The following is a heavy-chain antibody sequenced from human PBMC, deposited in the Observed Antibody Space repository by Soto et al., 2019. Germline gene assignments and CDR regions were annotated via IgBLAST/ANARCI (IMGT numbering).Heavy chain of an antibody. Sequence: GGSPRISCAAPGFPLRGFSMGWVRQAPGKGLEYVSGISSNGVGTYYANSVQGRFTISRDNSKNTVYLQMGSLRPEDMAVYYCARRARPDFYYMDVWGKGTTVTVSS. CDR3: ARRARPDFYYMDV. CDR1: GFPLRGFS. CDR2: ISSNGVGT. V-gene: IGHV3-64*01. D-gene: IGHD6-6*01. J-gene: IGHJ6*03.